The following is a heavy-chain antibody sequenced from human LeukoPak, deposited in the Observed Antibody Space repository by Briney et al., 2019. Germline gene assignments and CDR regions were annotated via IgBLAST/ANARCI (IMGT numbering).Heavy chain of an antibody. CDR3: ARDRGGSYYDWFDP. V-gene: IGHV1-18*01. D-gene: IGHD1-26*01. J-gene: IGHJ5*02. Sequence: ASVKVSCKASGYTFTSYGISWVRQAPGQGLEWMGWISAYNGNTNYAQKLQGRVTITTDTSTSTAYMELRSLRSDDTAVYYCARDRGGSYYDWFDPWGQGTLVTVSS. CDR2: ISAYNGNT. CDR1: GYTFTSYG.